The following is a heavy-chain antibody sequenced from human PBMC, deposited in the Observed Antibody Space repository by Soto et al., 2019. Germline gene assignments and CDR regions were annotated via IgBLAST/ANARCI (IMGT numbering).Heavy chain of an antibody. CDR3: ARAAYDHGSDV. D-gene: IGHD3-16*01. V-gene: IGHV3-72*01. Sequence: EMQMVESGGAWVNLGGSLKLSSAAFGSPFMAHSMAGVRQAPGKGLEWVGRITTKIDGYTTSYPASVEGRFIVSRDDSRNSLFLQMNNLKMEDTAVYFCARAAYDHGSDVWGQGSTVIVSS. J-gene: IGHJ6*02. CDR2: ITTKIDGYTT. CDR1: GSPFMAHS.